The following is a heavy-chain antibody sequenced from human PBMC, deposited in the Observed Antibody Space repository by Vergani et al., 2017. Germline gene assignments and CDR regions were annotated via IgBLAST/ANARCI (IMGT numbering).Heavy chain of an antibody. J-gene: IGHJ4*02. V-gene: IGHV4-30-4*08. CDR1: GGSINSGDYY. Sequence: QVQLQESGPGLVKPSQTLSLTCTVSGGSINSGDYYWSWIRQPPGKGLEWIGYIYYSGSTYYNPSLKSRLTISVDTSKNQFSLKLTSVTAADTALYYCARELDYDGSGSNYFDYWGQGTLVTVSS. CDR3: ARELDYDGSGSNYFDY. D-gene: IGHD3-10*01. CDR2: IYYSGST.